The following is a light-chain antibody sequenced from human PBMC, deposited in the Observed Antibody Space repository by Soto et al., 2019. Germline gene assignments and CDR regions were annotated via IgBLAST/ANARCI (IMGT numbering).Light chain of an antibody. CDR2: GNN. Sequence: VLTQPPSVSGAPGQRVTISCTGSSSNIGAGYDVHWYQQLPGTAPKLLIYGNNNRPSGVPDRFSGSKSGTSASLAITGLQAEDEADYYCQSYDSSLSGYVFGTGTKV. CDR1: SSNIGAGYD. V-gene: IGLV1-40*01. CDR3: QSYDSSLSGYV. J-gene: IGLJ1*01.